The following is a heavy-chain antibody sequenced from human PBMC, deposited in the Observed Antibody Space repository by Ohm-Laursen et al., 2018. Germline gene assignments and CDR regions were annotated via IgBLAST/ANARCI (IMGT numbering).Heavy chain of an antibody. D-gene: IGHD3-22*01. CDR2: ISWNSGDI. V-gene: IGHV3-9*01. CDR1: GFTFDDYA. CDR3: SKGGGNYYDGSGYQNYFDY. Sequence: LRLSCAASGFTFDDYAMHWVRQAPGKGLEWVSGISWNSGDIGYADSVKGRFTISRDNAKNSLYLQMNSLRAEDTALYYCSKGGGNYYDGSGYQNYFDYWGQGTLVTVSS. J-gene: IGHJ4*02.